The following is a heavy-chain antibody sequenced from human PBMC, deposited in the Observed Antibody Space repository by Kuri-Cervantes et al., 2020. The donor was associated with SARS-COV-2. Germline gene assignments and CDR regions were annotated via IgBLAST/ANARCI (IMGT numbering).Heavy chain of an antibody. CDR1: GFTFSFFG. CDR3: ARDGSGTFYWMEYFDY. Sequence: GGSLRLSCAASGFTFSFFGMHWVRQAPGKGLEWVALIQHDGNNKYYADSVKGRFTISRDNSKNTLYLQMNSLRAEDTAVYYCARDGSGTFYWMEYFDYWGQGTLVTVSS. D-gene: IGHD3-10*01. V-gene: IGHV3-30*02. CDR2: IQHDGNNK. J-gene: IGHJ4*02.